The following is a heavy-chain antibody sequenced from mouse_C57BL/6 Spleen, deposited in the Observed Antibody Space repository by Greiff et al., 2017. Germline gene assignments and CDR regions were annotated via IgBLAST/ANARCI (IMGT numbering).Heavy chain of an antibody. V-gene: IGHV1-61*01. CDR3: ARGGTSKYFDG. J-gene: IGHJ1*03. CDR2: IYPSDSET. Sequence: VQLQQPGAELVRPGSSVKLSCKASGYTFTSYWMAWVKQRPGQGLEWIGNIYPSDSETHYTQKFKDKATLTVDKSSSTAYMQLSSLTSEDSAVYYCARGGTSKYFDGWGTGTTVTVAS. CDR1: GYTFTSYW. D-gene: IGHD3-3*01.